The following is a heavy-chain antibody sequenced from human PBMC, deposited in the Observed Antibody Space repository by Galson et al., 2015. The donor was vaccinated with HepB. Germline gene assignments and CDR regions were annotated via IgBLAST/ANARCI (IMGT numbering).Heavy chain of an antibody. CDR2: ISYDGSNK. J-gene: IGHJ4*02. Sequence: LRLSCAASGFTFSSYGMHWVRQAPGKGLEWVAVISYDGSNKYYADSVKGRFTISRDNSKNTLYLQMNSLRAEDTAVYYCAKEYSSSWYVDYWGQGTLVTVSS. V-gene: IGHV3-30*18. D-gene: IGHD6-13*01. CDR3: AKEYSSSWYVDY. CDR1: GFTFSSYG.